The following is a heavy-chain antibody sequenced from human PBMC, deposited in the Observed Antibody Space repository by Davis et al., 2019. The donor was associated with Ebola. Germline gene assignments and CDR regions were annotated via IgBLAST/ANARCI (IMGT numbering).Heavy chain of an antibody. Sequence: GGSLRLSCAASGFTFSGSAMHWVRQASGKGLEWVGRIRSKANSYATAYAASVKGRFTISRDDSKNTAYLQMNSLKTEDTAVYYCTISSSMVEYWGQGTLVTVSS. V-gene: IGHV3-73*01. D-gene: IGHD6-13*01. CDR2: IRSKANSYAT. CDR3: TISSSMVEY. CDR1: GFTFSGSA. J-gene: IGHJ4*02.